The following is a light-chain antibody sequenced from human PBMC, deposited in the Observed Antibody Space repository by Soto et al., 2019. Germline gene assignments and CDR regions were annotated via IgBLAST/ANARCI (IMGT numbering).Light chain of an antibody. V-gene: IGLV2-14*01. CDR1: SSDVGGHNF. Sequence: QSALTQPASVSGSPGQSITISCTGASSDVGGHNFVSWYQHHPGKAPQLMIYEVNNRPSGISDRFSGSKSGNTASLTISGLQAEDEADYYCSSYTNSRSVIFGGGTKLTVL. J-gene: IGLJ2*01. CDR2: EVN. CDR3: SSYTNSRSVI.